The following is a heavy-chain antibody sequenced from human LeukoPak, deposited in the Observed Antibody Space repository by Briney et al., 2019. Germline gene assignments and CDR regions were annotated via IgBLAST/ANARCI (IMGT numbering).Heavy chain of an antibody. D-gene: IGHD2-15*01. CDR3: ARDFKSLCSGGSCYYYYYGMDV. CDR1: GYTFTSYA. Sequence: ASVKVSFKASGYTFTSYAMNWVRQAPGQGLEWMGWINTNTGNPTYAQGFTGRFVSSLDTSVNTAYLQICSLKAEDTAVYYCARDFKSLCSGGSCYYYYYGMDVWGQGTTVTVSS. V-gene: IGHV7-4-1*01. J-gene: IGHJ6*02. CDR2: INTNTGNP.